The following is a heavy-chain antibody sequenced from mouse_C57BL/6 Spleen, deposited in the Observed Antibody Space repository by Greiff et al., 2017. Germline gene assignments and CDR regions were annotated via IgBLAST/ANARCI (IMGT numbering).Heavy chain of an antibody. CDR1: GYTFTDYY. D-gene: IGHD1-1*01. V-gene: IGHV1-75*01. J-gene: IGHJ1*03. CDR2: IFPGSGST. CDR3: ARSWRSSRYFDV. Sequence: VQLQQSGPELVQPGASVQISCTASGYTFTDYYINWVKQRPGQGLEWIGWIFPGSGSTYYNEKFKGKATITVDKSSITAYMLLSSLTSEDSAVYFCARSWRSSRYFDVWGTGTTVTVSS.